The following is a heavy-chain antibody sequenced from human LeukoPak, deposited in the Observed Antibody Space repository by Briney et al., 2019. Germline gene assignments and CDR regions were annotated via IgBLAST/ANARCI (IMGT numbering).Heavy chain of an antibody. J-gene: IGHJ3*02. CDR2: ISQNGST. CDR1: GGSFSDYY. Sequence: SETLSLTCAVYGGSFSDYYWSWIRQPPGKGLEWIGDISQNGSTNYNPSFKSRLTVSIDPSKNQFSLRLTSVTAADTAVYYCARHRTRIFGVVTDAFDIWGQGTMVTVSS. D-gene: IGHD3-3*02. V-gene: IGHV4-34*01. CDR3: ARHRTRIFGVVTDAFDI.